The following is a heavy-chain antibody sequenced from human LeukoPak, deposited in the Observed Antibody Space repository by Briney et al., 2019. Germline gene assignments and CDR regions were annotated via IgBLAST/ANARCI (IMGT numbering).Heavy chain of an antibody. CDR1: GFTFSSYG. V-gene: IGHV3-30*02. J-gene: IGHJ3*02. Sequence: GGSLRLSCAASGFTFSSYGMHWVRQAPGKGLEWVAFIRYDGSNKYYADSVKGRFTISRDNSKNTLYLQMNSLRAEDTAVYYCANTDIVVVPAAIIPGAFDIWGQGTMVTVSS. D-gene: IGHD2-2*02. CDR3: ANTDIVVVPAAIIPGAFDI. CDR2: IRYDGSNK.